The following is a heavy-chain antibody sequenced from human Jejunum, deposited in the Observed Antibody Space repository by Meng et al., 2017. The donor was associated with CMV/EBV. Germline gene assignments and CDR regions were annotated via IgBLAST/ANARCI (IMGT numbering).Heavy chain of an antibody. V-gene: IGHV3-11*01. J-gene: IGHJ6*02. Sequence: FSEYYMAWIRKAPGKGLEWVSYISGGGHTLSYVVSVEGRFTISRDNSKNSLSLQMNSLRVEDTAVYYCARAGVVVTATPHYYGMDVWGQGTAVTVSS. D-gene: IGHD2-15*01. CDR3: ARAGVVVTATPHYYGMDV. CDR2: ISGGGHTL. CDR1: FSEYY.